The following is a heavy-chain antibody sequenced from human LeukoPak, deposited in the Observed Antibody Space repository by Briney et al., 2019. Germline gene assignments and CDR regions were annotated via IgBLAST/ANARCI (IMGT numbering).Heavy chain of an antibody. D-gene: IGHD6-6*01. Sequence: SETLSLTCAVYGESFSGYYWSWIRQPPGKGLEWIGYIYHSGSTYYNPSLKSRVTISVDRSKNQFSLKLSSVTAADTAVYYCARASGSSVSFDPWGQGTLVTVSS. V-gene: IGHV4-34*01. CDR2: IYHSGST. CDR1: GESFSGYY. J-gene: IGHJ5*02. CDR3: ARASGSSVSFDP.